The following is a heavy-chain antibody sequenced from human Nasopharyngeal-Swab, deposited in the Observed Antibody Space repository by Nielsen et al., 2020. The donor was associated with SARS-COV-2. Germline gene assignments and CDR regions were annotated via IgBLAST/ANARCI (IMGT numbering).Heavy chain of an antibody. V-gene: IGHV3-30*04. D-gene: IGHD6-19*01. Sequence: GGYLRLSCAASGFTFSSYAMHWVRQAPGKGLEWVAVISYDGSNKYYADSVKGRFTISRDNSKNTLYLQMNSLRAEDTAVYYCARDGPYSSGLFDYWGQGTLVTVSS. J-gene: IGHJ4*02. CDR2: ISYDGSNK. CDR3: ARDGPYSSGLFDY. CDR1: GFTFSSYA.